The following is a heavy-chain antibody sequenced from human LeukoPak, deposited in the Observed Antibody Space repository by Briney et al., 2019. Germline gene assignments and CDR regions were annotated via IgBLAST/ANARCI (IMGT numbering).Heavy chain of an antibody. Sequence: GGSLRLSCAASGFTFSSYAMSWVRQAPGKGLEWVSAISGSGGSTYYADSVKGRSTISRDNSKNTLYLQMNSLRAEDTAVYYCAKRRYCSSTSCYTGYYYYYYMDVWGKGTTVTVSS. V-gene: IGHV3-23*01. CDR2: ISGSGGST. D-gene: IGHD2-2*02. CDR3: AKRRYCSSTSCYTGYYYYYYMDV. J-gene: IGHJ6*03. CDR1: GFTFSSYA.